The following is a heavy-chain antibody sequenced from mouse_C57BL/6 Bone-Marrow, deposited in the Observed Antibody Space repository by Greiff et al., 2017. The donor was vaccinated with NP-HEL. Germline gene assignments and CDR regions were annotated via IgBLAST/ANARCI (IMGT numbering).Heavy chain of an antibody. CDR2: IRNKANNHAT. Sequence: EVMLVESGGGLVQPGGSMKLSCAASGFTFSDAWMDWVRQSPEKGLEWVAEIRNKANNHATYYAESVKGRFTISRDDSKSSVYLQMNSLRAEDTGIYYCTRLLTGIYWYFDVWGTGTTVTVSS. J-gene: IGHJ1*03. V-gene: IGHV6-6*01. CDR3: TRLLTGIYWYFDV. D-gene: IGHD4-1*01. CDR1: GFTFSDAW.